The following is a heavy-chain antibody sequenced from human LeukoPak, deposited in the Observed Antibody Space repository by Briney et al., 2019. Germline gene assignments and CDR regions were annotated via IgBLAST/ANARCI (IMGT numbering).Heavy chain of an antibody. CDR2: ISSSSSTI. CDR1: RFTFTDYG. D-gene: IGHD1-26*01. V-gene: IGHV3-48*01. CDR3: ARDWRGSYFY. J-gene: IGHJ4*02. Sequence: GGSLRLSCAASRFTFTDYGMHWVRQAPGKGLEWVSYISSSSSTIYYADSVKGRFTISRDNAKNSLYLQMNSLRAEDTAVYYCARDWRGSYFYWGQGTLVTVSS.